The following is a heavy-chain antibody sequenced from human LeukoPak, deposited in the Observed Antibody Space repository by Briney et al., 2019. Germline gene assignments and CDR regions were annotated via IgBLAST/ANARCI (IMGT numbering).Heavy chain of an antibody. CDR1: GGSISSGGHY. J-gene: IGHJ6*03. V-gene: IGHV4-31*03. CDR2: IHYSGTT. Sequence: SETLSLTCTVSGGSISSGGHYWSWIRQHPGKDLEWIGYIHYSGTTNYNPPLKSRVTISLDTSKNQFSLKLSSVTAADTAVYYCASALYYYYMDVWGKGTTVTVSS. CDR3: ASALYYYYMDV.